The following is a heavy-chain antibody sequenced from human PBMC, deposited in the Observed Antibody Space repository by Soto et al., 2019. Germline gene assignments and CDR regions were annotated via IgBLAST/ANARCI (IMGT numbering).Heavy chain of an antibody. CDR3: ARDLSGTGLDI. D-gene: IGHD1-26*01. Sequence: KPSETLSLTCNVSGDSIGRFYWSWIRQSAEKGLEWIGRVYSTGGTAYNPALKGRVTISLDRSNNHVSLEMNSVTAADTAVYFCARDLSGTGLDIWGRVPRVTFSS. J-gene: IGHJ6*02. CDR2: VYSTGGT. CDR1: GDSIGRFY. V-gene: IGHV4-4*07.